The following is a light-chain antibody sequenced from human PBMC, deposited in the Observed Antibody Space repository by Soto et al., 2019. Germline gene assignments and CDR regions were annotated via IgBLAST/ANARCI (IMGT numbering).Light chain of an antibody. CDR1: QSIDSS. CDR2: KTS. V-gene: IGKV1-5*03. CDR3: QQYKDYPRT. J-gene: IGKJ4*01. Sequence: DFQMTQSPSTLSASIGDGVTISCRASQSIDSSLAWYQQKPGRAPKVIISKTSILEGGVPSRFSGSVSGTEFTLTITNLQPEDFATYYCQQYKDYPRTVGGGTKVDIK.